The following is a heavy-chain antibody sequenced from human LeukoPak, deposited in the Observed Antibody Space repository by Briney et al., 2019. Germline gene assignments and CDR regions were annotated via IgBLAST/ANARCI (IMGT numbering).Heavy chain of an antibody. Sequence: GGSLRLSCAASGFTFSSYGMHWVRQAPGKGLEWVAVISYDGSNKYYADSVKGRFTISRDNSKNTLYLQMNSLRAEDTAVYYCAKDWAPAAKYYYYGMDVWGQGTTVTVSS. D-gene: IGHD2-2*01. CDR3: AKDWAPAAKYYYYGMDV. J-gene: IGHJ6*02. CDR2: ISYDGSNK. V-gene: IGHV3-30*18. CDR1: GFTFSSYG.